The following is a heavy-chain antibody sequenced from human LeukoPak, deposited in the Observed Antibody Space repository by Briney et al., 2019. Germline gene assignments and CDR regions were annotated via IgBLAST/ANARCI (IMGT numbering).Heavy chain of an antibody. CDR1: GFTVSSNY. CDR2: IYSGVST. Sequence: PGGSLRLSWAASGFTVSSNYMSWVRRAPGKGLEWVSVIYSGVSTYYADSVRGRFTISRDNAKNSLNLHMNSLRAEDTAVYYCAREGTRGLFDYWGQGTLVTVSS. V-gene: IGHV3-53*01. J-gene: IGHJ4*02. D-gene: IGHD1/OR15-1a*01. CDR3: AREGTRGLFDY.